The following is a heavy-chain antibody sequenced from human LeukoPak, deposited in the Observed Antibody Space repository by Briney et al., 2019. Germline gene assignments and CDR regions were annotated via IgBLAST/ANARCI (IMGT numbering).Heavy chain of an antibody. CDR3: EGRRWGSSDN. D-gene: IGHD4-23*01. V-gene: IGHV3-53*01. J-gene: IGHJ4*02. CDR1: GFTVSSNY. CDR2: IYSGGST. Sequence: PGGSLRLSCAPSGFTVSSNYMSWVRQAPGKGLEWVSVIYSGGSTYYADSVKGRFTISRDNSKNTLYLQMNSLRAEDTAVYYCEGRRWGSSDNWGQGTLVTVSS.